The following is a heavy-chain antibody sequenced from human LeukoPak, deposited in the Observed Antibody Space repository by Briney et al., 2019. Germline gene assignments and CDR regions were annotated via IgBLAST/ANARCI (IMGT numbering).Heavy chain of an antibody. CDR1: GFTFSNAW. V-gene: IGHV3-15*01. J-gene: IGHJ4*02. D-gene: IGHD3-9*01. Sequence: GGSLRLSCAASGFTFSNAWMSWVRQAPGKGLEWVGRIKSKTDGGITDYAAPVKGRFTISRDDSKNTLYLQMNSLKTEDTAVYYCTSQPIFDYWGQGTLVTVSS. CDR3: TSQPIFDY. CDR2: IKSKTDGGIT.